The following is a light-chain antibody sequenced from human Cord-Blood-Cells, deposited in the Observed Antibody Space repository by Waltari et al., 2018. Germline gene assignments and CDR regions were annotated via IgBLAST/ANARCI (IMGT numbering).Light chain of an antibody. J-gene: IGLJ1*01. V-gene: IGLV2-14*01. CDR1: SSDVGGYNY. Sequence: QSALTQPASVSGSPGQSITISRTGTSSDVGGYNYVSWYPQPPGKTPKLMIYDVSKRPSGVSNRFSGSKSGNTASLTISGLQAEDEADYYCSSYTSSSTYVFGTGTKVTVL. CDR3: SSYTSSSTYV. CDR2: DVS.